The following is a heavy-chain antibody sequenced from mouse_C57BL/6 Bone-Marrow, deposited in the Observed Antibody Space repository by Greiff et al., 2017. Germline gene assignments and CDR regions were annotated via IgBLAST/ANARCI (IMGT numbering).Heavy chain of an antibody. Sequence: QVQLKQSGPELVKPGASVKISCKASGYAFSSSWMNWVKQRPGKGLEWIGRIYPGEGDTNYNGQFKGKATLTADKSSSTAYMQLSSLTSEDSAVYVCATIYYGNYLYYYAMDYWGQGTSVTVSS. D-gene: IGHD2-1*01. V-gene: IGHV1-82*01. CDR2: IYPGEGDT. CDR3: ATIYYGNYLYYYAMDY. CDR1: GYAFSSSW. J-gene: IGHJ4*01.